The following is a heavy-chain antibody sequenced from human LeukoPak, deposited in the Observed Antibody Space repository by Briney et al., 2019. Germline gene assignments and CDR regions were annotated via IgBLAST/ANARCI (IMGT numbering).Heavy chain of an antibody. D-gene: IGHD1-20*01. CDR2: IIPIFGTA. J-gene: IGHJ6*02. V-gene: IGHV1-69*13. CDR3: ARDLRWITGDDYYYYGMDV. CDR1: GGTFSSYA. Sequence: GALVKVSCKASGGTFSSYAISWVRQAPGQGLEWMGGIIPIFGTANYAQKFQGRVTITADESTSTAYMELSSLRSEDTAVYYCARDLRWITGDDYYYYGMDVWGQGTTVTVSS.